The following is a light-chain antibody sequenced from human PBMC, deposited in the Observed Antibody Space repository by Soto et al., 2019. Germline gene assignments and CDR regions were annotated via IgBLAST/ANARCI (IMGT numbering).Light chain of an antibody. Sequence: EVVMTQSPATLSVSPGERATLSCRASQSVGSNLAWYQQKPGQAPRLLIFDASTRATGIPARFSGSGSGTDFTLTISSLQSEDFAVYYCQQYNNWPQTFGQGTKVDI. CDR2: DAS. CDR1: QSVGSN. CDR3: QQYNNWPQT. V-gene: IGKV3-15*01. J-gene: IGKJ2*01.